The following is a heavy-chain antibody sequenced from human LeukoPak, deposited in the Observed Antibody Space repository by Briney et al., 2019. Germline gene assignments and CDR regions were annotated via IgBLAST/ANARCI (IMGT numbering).Heavy chain of an antibody. V-gene: IGHV4-39*02. CDR1: GDSFTRSTYY. J-gene: IGHJ5*02. Sequence: TPSETLSLTCTVSGDSFTRSTYYWGWVRQTPSKRLEWIATIYHRGTRYYNPSLESRVTMSIASTRFSLKLRSVTATDSGGYHCARLPGVYSSNFDPWGRGALVIVSS. CDR2: IYHRGTR. CDR3: ARLPGVYSSNFDP. D-gene: IGHD3-10*01.